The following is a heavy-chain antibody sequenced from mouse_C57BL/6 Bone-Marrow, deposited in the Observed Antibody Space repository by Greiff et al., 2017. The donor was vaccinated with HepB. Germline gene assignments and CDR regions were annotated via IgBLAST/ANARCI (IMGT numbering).Heavy chain of an antibody. CDR2: INPSNGGT. J-gene: IGHJ4*01. D-gene: IGHD3-2*02. CDR3: ANSSGSSYAMDY. CDR1: GYTFTSYW. V-gene: IGHV1-53*01. Sequence: QVQLQQPGTELVKPGASVKLSCKASGYTFTSYWMHWVKQRPGQGLEWIGNINPSNGGTNYNEKFKSKATLTVDKSSSTAYMQLSSLTSEDSAVYDCANSSGSSYAMDYWGQGTSVTVSS.